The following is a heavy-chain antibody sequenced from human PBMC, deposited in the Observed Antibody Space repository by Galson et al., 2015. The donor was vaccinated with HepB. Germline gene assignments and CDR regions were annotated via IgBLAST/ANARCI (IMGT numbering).Heavy chain of an antibody. Sequence: QSGAEVKKPGESLRISCKGSGYSFTSYWISWVRQMPGKGLEWMGRIDPSDSYTNYSPSFQGHVTISADKSISTAYLQWSSLKASDTAMYYCARLTVGDKGPFTMAGKGAWFDPWGQGTLVTVSS. D-gene: IGHD3-10*01. V-gene: IGHV5-10-1*01. J-gene: IGHJ5*02. CDR3: ARLTVGDKGPFTMAGKGAWFDP. CDR2: IDPSDSYT. CDR1: GYSFTSYW.